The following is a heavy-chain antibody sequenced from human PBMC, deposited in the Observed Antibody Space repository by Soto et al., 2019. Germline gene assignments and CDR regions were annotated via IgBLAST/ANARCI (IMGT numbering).Heavy chain of an antibody. CDR1: GFTFSSYA. D-gene: IGHD6-19*01. CDR2: ISGSGGST. Sequence: EVQLLESGGGLVQPGGSLRLSCAASGFTFSSYAMSWVRQAPGKGLEWVSAISGSGGSTYYADSVKGRFTISRDNSKNTLYLQMNSRRAEDTAVDYGARRSSGWYFDYWGQGTLVTVSS. CDR3: ARRSSGWYFDY. V-gene: IGHV3-23*01. J-gene: IGHJ4*02.